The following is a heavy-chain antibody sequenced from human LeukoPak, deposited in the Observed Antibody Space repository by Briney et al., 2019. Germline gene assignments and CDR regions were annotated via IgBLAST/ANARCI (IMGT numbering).Heavy chain of an antibody. CDR3: ARGRPGSGWSFDY. D-gene: IGHD6-19*01. Sequence: GASVKVSCKASGGTFSSYAISWVRQAPGQGLEWMGGIIPIFGTANYAQKFQGRVTMTRDTSTTTVYMELSSLRSEDTAVYYCARGRPGSGWSFDYWGQGTLVTVSS. CDR1: GGTFSSYA. CDR2: IIPIFGTA. J-gene: IGHJ4*02. V-gene: IGHV1-69*05.